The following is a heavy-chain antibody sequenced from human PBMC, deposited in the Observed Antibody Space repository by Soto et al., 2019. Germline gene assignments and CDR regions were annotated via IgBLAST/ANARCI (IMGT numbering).Heavy chain of an antibody. J-gene: IGHJ4*02. CDR1: GGSVSSGSYF. CDR3: ARQYYYDSSGYSYYFDY. V-gene: IGHV4-61*01. CDR2: MDNSGST. D-gene: IGHD3-22*01. Sequence: SETLSLTCTVSGGSVSSGSYFWTWIRQPPGKGLEWIGYMDNSGSTNYNPSLKSRVTISVDPSKNQFSLKLTSVTAADTAVYYCARQYYYDSSGYSYYFDYWGQGTLVTVS.